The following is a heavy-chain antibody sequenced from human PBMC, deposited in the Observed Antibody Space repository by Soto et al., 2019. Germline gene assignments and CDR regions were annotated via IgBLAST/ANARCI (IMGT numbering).Heavy chain of an antibody. CDR3: ATYTIPFGGVIPGPFDY. D-gene: IGHD3-16*02. Sequence: ASVKRSCKVSGYTLTELSMHWVRQAPGKGLEWMGGFDPEDGETIYAQKFQGRLTMTEDTSTDTAYMELSSLRSEDTAVYYCATYTIPFGGVIPGPFDYWGQGTLVTVSS. J-gene: IGHJ4*02. V-gene: IGHV1-24*01. CDR1: GYTLTELS. CDR2: FDPEDGET.